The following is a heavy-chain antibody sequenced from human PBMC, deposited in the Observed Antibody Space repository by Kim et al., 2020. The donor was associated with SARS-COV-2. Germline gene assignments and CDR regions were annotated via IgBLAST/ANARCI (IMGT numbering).Heavy chain of an antibody. J-gene: IGHJ6*03. Sequence: SGPTLVNPTQTLTLTCTFSGSSLFTRGMCVTWIRQPPGKALEWLARIDWDDDKYYNTSLKTRLTISKDTSRNQVVLIMTNMNPVDTATYYCARIRGTGTTRSQSYHYYMDVWGKGTTVTVSS. CDR2: IDWDDDK. D-gene: IGHD1-7*01. CDR3: ARIRGTGTTRSQSYHYYMDV. V-gene: IGHV2-70*11. CDR1: GSSLFTRGMC.